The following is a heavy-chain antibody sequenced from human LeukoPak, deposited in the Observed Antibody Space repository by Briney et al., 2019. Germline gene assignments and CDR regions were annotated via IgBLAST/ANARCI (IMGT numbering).Heavy chain of an antibody. V-gene: IGHV3-53*01. Sequence: GGSLRLSCAASGFTVSSNYMSWVRQAPGKGLEWVSVIYSGGSTYYADSVKGRFTISRDNSKNTLYLQMNSLRAEDTAVYYCARGIQLWDGDYFDYWGQGTLVTVSS. CDR2: IYSGGST. CDR3: ARGIQLWDGDYFDY. CDR1: GFTVSSNY. J-gene: IGHJ4*02. D-gene: IGHD5-18*01.